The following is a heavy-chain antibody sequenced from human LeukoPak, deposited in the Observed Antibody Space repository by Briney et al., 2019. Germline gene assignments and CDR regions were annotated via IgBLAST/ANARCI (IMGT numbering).Heavy chain of an antibody. V-gene: IGHV3-9*01. CDR2: ISWNSGTV. CDR3: ARDLRGYCSGTSCYDNWFDP. Sequence: GGSLRLSCAASGFNFNDYAMHWVRQAPGKGLEWVSGISWNSGTVAYADSVKGRFTISRDNAKNSLYLQMNSLRAEDTAVYYCARDLRGYCSGTSCYDNWFDPWGQGTLVTVSS. J-gene: IGHJ5*02. CDR1: GFNFNDYA. D-gene: IGHD2-2*01.